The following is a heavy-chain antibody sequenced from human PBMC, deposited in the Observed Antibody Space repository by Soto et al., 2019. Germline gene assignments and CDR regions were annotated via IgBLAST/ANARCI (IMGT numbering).Heavy chain of an antibody. V-gene: IGHV3-48*03. Sequence: VKGLEWVSYISSSGSNIYYADSVKGRCTISRDNAKNSLYLQMNSLRAEDTAVFFFQAEDGIRDCSTVSAFLLNRSSDL. D-gene: IGHD3-9*01. J-gene: IGHJ2*01. CDR3: QAEDGIRDCSTVSAFLLNRSSDL. CDR2: ISSSGSNI.